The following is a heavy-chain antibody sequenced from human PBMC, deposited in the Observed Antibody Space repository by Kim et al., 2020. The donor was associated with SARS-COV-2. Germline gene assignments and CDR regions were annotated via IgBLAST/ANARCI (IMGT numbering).Heavy chain of an antibody. CDR3: AREGDTTVAGSYCYFDL. V-gene: IGHV4-59*01. CDR2: IFYSGIT. CDR1: GVSINFYY. D-gene: IGHD6-19*01. J-gene: IGHJ2*01. Sequence: SETLSLTCTVSGVSINFYYWNWIRQPPGKGLEWIGYIFYSGITNYNPSLKSRVTMSLDTSKNQVSLKLTSVTAADTAVYYCAREGDTTVAGSYCYFDLWGRGTLDSVFS.